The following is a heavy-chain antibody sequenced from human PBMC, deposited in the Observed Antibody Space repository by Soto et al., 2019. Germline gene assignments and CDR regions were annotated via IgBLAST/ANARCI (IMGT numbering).Heavy chain of an antibody. CDR2: IYWDGDK. CDR1: GFSLSTNGVG. CDR3: AHRRGAYYFDY. D-gene: IGHD1-26*01. Sequence: QITLKESGPTLVKPTQTLTLTCTFSGFSLSTNGVGVGWIRQPPGKALEWIALIYWDGDKRYSPSLKSRLTSPKDTPNNPVVLTMTNMDPVDTATYYCAHRRGAYYFDYWGQGTLVTVSS. V-gene: IGHV2-5*02. J-gene: IGHJ4*02.